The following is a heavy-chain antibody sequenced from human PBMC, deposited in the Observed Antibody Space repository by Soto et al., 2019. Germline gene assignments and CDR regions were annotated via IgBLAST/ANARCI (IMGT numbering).Heavy chain of an antibody. CDR2: INHSGST. V-gene: IGHV4-34*01. CDR1: SGSFSGYY. CDR3: ARGMRIQLWPGGWFDP. J-gene: IGHJ5*02. Sequence: WETLSLTCAVYSGSFSGYYWSWIRQPPGKGLEWIGEINHSGSTNYNPSLKSRVTISVDTSKNQFSLKLSSVTAADTAVYYCARGMRIQLWPGGWFDPWGQGTLVTVSS. D-gene: IGHD5-18*01.